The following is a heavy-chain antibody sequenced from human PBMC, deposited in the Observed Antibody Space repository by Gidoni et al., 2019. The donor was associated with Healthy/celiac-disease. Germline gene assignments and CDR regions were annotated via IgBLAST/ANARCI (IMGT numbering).Heavy chain of an antibody. CDR3: ARDLGGGYSYGHPLRIH. J-gene: IGHJ4*02. D-gene: IGHD5-18*01. CDR1: GFTFSIYE. V-gene: IGHV3-48*03. CDR2: MSSSGSTI. Sequence: EVQLVESGGGLVQPGGSLRLSCEASGFTFSIYEMNWVRQAPGKGLEWVAYMSSSGSTIYYADSVKGRFISSRDNAKNSLYLQMNSLRAEDTAVYYCARDLGGGYSYGHPLRIHWGQGTLVTVSS.